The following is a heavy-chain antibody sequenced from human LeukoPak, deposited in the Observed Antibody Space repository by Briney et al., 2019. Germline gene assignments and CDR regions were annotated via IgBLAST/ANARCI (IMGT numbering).Heavy chain of an antibody. CDR1: GGPISSSTYY. V-gene: IGHV4-39*01. D-gene: IGHD6-19*01. Sequence: SETLSLTCTVSGGPISSSTYYWGWIRQPPGKGLEWIGSIYYSGSTYYNPSLKSRVTISVDTSKNQFSLKLSSVTAADTAVYYCARRGSGWNAFDIWGQGTMVTVSS. CDR3: ARRGSGWNAFDI. J-gene: IGHJ3*02. CDR2: IYYSGST.